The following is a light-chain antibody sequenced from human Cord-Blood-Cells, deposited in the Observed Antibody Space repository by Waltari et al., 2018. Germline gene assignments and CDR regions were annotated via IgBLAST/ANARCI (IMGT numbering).Light chain of an antibody. CDR2: DVS. CDR1: ISDVGGYNY. CDR3: SSYTSSSTWV. V-gene: IGLV2-14*01. Sequence: QSALTQPASVSGSPGQSITISCTGTISDVGGYNYVSWYQQHPGKAPKLMIYDVSNRPSGVSKRFSGSKSGNTAALTISGLQAEDEADYYGSSYTSSSTWVFGGGTKLTVL. J-gene: IGLJ3*02.